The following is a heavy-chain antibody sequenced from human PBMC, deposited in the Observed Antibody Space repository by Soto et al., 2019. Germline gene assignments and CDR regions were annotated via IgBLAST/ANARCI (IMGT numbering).Heavy chain of an antibody. CDR2: ISYDGSNK. V-gene: IGHV3-30*18. CDR1: GFTFSSYG. Sequence: QPGGSLRLSCAASGFTFSSYGMHWVRQAPGKGLEWVAVISYDGSNKYYADSVKGRFTISRDNSKNTLYLQMNSQRAEDTAVYYCAKDRSNMVRGVIITAPFDYWGQGTLVTVSS. J-gene: IGHJ4*02. D-gene: IGHD3-10*01. CDR3: AKDRSNMVRGVIITAPFDY.